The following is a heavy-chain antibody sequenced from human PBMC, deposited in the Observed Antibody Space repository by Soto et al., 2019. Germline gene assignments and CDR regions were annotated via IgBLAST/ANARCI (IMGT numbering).Heavy chain of an antibody. Sequence: SETLSLTCTVSGGSISSSNYYWGWIRQPPGKGLEWIGNIYYTGSTYYNPSLKSRVTISIDMSKNQFSLKLSSVTAADTAVYYCARGSYPERSTIFGVVGPYYYYMDVWGKGTTLTVSS. J-gene: IGHJ6*03. V-gene: IGHV4-39*01. CDR2: IYYTGST. D-gene: IGHD3-3*01. CDR3: ARGSYPERSTIFGVVGPYYYYMDV. CDR1: GGSISSSNYY.